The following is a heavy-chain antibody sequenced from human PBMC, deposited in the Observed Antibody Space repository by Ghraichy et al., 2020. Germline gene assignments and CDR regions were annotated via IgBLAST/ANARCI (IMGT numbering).Heavy chain of an antibody. CDR2: ISSSSSDI. D-gene: IGHD2-2*01. J-gene: IGHJ3*02. CDR3: ASSTTSDRSSVSNAFAM. V-gene: IGHV3-21*01. CDR1: GFTFSSYS. Sequence: GGSLRLSCAASGFTFSSYSMSWVRQAPGKGLEWVSAISSSSSDIYYAESVKGRFTISRDNARNSLYLQMNSLRAEDTAVYYCASSTTSDRSSVSNAFAMWGQGTMGTGSS.